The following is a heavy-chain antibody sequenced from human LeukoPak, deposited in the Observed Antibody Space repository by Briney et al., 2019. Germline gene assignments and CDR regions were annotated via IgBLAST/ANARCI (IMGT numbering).Heavy chain of an antibody. J-gene: IGHJ4*02. CDR1: GYTFTSYA. Sequence: AASVKVSCKASGYTFTSYAMTWVRQAPGQGLEWMGWINTNTGNPTYAQGFTGRFVFSLDTSVSTAYLQISSLKAEDTAVYYCARGRRAIAVAGNLGYWGQGTLVTVSS. CDR2: INTNTGNP. CDR3: ARGRRAIAVAGNLGY. V-gene: IGHV7-4-1*02. D-gene: IGHD6-19*01.